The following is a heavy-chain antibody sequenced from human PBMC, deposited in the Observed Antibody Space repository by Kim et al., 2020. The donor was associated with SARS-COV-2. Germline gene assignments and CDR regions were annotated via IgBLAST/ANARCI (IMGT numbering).Heavy chain of an antibody. Sequence: ASVKVSCKASGYTFSSYAMHWVRQAPGQRLEWMGWINADYGNTKYSQKFQARVTITRDTSASTAYMELSSLRSEDTAVYYCARDQHWDRTYYYYYGMDVWGQGTTVTVSS. J-gene: IGHJ6*02. CDR2: INADYGNT. CDR1: GYTFSSYA. D-gene: IGHD7-27*01. CDR3: ARDQHWDRTYYYYYGMDV. V-gene: IGHV1-3*01.